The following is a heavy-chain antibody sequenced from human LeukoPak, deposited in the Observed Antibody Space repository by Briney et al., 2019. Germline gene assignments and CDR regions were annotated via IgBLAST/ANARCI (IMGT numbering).Heavy chain of an antibody. V-gene: IGHV3-7*03. CDR2: IKEDGSKK. CDR3: AKANIVLMVYAAQPYFDY. D-gene: IGHD2-8*01. J-gene: IGHJ4*02. Sequence: RAGGSLRLSCAASGFTFSGHWMTWVRQAPGKGLEWVANIKEDGSKKNYVDSVKGRFTISRDNSKNTLYLQMNSLRAEDTAVYYCAKANIVLMVYAAQPYFDYWGQGTLVTVSS. CDR1: GFTFSGHW.